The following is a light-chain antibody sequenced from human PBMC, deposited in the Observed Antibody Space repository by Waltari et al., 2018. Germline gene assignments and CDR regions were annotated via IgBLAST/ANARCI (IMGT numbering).Light chain of an antibody. J-gene: IGLJ2*01. CDR1: SPNIGSTP. CDR3: AAWDDSLSGHMV. Sequence: QSILTKPTSASGTPGQRVSIPCSGNSPNIGSTPVSWYQEVPGTAPKLLIFRNKYRPSGVPYRFSVSKSGTSASLAISGLRSEDEAHYYCAAWDDSLSGHMVFGGGTKLTVL. CDR2: RNK. V-gene: IGLV1-47*01.